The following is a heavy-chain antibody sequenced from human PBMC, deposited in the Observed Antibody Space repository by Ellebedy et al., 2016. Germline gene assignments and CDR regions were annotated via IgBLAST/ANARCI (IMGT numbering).Heavy chain of an antibody. D-gene: IGHD1-14*01. CDR3: ARRPGGLQGFDI. V-gene: IGHV4-38-2*02. J-gene: IGHJ3*02. Sequence: GSLRLSCTVSGYSITSGYYWGWIRQPPGKGLEWIGQITPTGGTNYRPSLKSRVTMSVDTSKNQFSLKVTSVTATDTAVYYCARRPGGLQGFDIWGQGTLVTVSS. CDR2: ITPTGGT. CDR1: GYSITSGYY.